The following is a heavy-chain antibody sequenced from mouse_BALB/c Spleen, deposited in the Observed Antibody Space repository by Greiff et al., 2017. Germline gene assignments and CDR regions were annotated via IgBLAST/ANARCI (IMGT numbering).Heavy chain of an antibody. J-gene: IGHJ4*01. D-gene: IGHD2-3*01. V-gene: IGHV3-2*02. Sequence: EVKLQESGPGLVKPSQSLSLTCTVTGYSITGDYAWNWIRQFPGNKLEWMGYISYSGSTSYNPSLKSRISITRDTSKNQFFLQLNSVTTEDTATYYCARFDGHAMDYWGQGTSVTVSS. CDR3: ARFDGHAMDY. CDR2: ISYSGST. CDR1: GYSITGDYA.